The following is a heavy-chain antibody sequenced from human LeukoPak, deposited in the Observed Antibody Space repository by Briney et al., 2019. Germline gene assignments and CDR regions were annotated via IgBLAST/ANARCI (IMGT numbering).Heavy chain of an antibody. D-gene: IGHD6-25*01. CDR2: INHSGST. V-gene: IGHV4-34*01. Sequence: ASETLSLTGAVYGGSFSGYYWSWIRQPPGKGLEWIGEINHSGSTNYNPSLKSRVTISVDTSKNQFSLKLSSVTAADTAVYYCARATASRRKFDYWGQGTLVTVSS. CDR3: ARATASRRKFDY. J-gene: IGHJ4*02. CDR1: GGSFSGYY.